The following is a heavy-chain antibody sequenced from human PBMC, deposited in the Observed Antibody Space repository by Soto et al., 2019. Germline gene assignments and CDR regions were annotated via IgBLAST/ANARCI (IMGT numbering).Heavy chain of an antibody. Sequence: ASVKVSCKASGGTFSSYAISWVRQAPGQGLEWIGGIIPIFGIANYAQKFQGRVTITADKSTSTAYMELSSLRSEDTAVYYCARDRTPAGYDAFDIWGQGTMVTVSS. CDR1: GGTFSSYA. D-gene: IGHD6-13*01. J-gene: IGHJ3*02. CDR3: ARDRTPAGYDAFDI. V-gene: IGHV1-69*10. CDR2: IIPIFGIA.